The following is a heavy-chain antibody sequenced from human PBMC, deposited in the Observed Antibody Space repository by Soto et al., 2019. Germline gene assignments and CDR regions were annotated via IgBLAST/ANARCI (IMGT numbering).Heavy chain of an antibody. CDR3: ARTHWVSGTEY. CDR1: GGSMTGYF. J-gene: IGHJ4*02. CDR2: VYNSGNT. Sequence: QVQLQESGPGLVKPSETLSLTCTVSGGSMTGYFWSWIRQPAGKALEWIGHVYNSGNTDYNPTLASRITMAVDTSKRQFSMKVKSVTAADTGVYYCARTHWVSGTEYWGQGILVTVSS. V-gene: IGHV4-4*07. D-gene: IGHD6-19*01.